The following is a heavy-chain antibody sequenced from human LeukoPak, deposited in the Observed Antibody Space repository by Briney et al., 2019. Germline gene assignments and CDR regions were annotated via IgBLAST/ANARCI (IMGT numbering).Heavy chain of an antibody. CDR1: GYTFTSYA. D-gene: IGHD6-13*01. J-gene: IGHJ4*02. CDR3: ARVGGAAGPYYFDY. V-gene: IGHV1-3*01. Sequence: ASVKVSCKASGYTFTSYAMHWVRQAPGQRLEWMGWINAGNGNTKYSQKFQGRVTITRDTFASTAYMELSSLRSEDTAVYYCARVGGAAGPYYFDYWGQGTLVTVSS. CDR2: INAGNGNT.